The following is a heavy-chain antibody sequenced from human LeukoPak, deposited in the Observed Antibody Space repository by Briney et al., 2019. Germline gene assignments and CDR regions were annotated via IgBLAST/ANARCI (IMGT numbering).Heavy chain of an antibody. D-gene: IGHD4-23*01. CDR2: ITTSSSYI. CDR1: GFTFSRYS. J-gene: IGHJ4*02. V-gene: IGHV3-21*01. Sequence: GGSLRLSCAASGFTFSRYSLNWVRQAPGKGLEWVSSITTSSSYIYYADSVKGRFTISRDNARNSLYLQMNSLRAEDTAVYYCARSNGGNSNCDYWGQGTLVTVSS. CDR3: ARSNGGNSNCDY.